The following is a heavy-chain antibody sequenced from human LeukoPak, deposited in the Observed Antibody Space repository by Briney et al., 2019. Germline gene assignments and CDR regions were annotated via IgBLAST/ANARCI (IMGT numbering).Heavy chain of an antibody. D-gene: IGHD3-22*01. CDR3: ARRSVSSGQHRYFQH. CDR1: GGAISSYY. V-gene: IGHV4-59*12. J-gene: IGHJ1*01. CDR2: IYYSGST. Sequence: SETLSLTCTVSGGAISSYYWSWIRQPPGKGLEWIGYIYYSGSTKYNPSLKSRVTISVDTSKNQFSLKVSSVTAADTAVYYCARRSVSSGQHRYFQHWGQGTLVTVSS.